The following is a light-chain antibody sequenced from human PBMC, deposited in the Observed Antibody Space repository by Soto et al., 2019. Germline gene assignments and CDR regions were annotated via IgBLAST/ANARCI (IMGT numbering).Light chain of an antibody. Sequence: QSVLTQPPSVSGAPGQRVTISCTGSGSNIGAGYEVHWYQQLPGTAPKLLIYADTNRPSGVPDRFSASTSGTSASLAITGLQAEDEADYYCQSYDSSLSGSRIFGGGTKVTVL. CDR3: QSYDSSLSGSRI. CDR1: GSNIGAGYE. CDR2: ADT. V-gene: IGLV1-40*01. J-gene: IGLJ2*01.